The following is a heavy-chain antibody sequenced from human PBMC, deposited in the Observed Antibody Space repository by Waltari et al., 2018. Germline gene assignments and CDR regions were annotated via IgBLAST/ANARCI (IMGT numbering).Heavy chain of an antibody. J-gene: IGHJ4*02. D-gene: IGHD3-22*01. CDR1: GYSISSGYY. CDR3: ARVSDSSGWAFDY. Sequence: QVQLQESGPGLVKPSETLSLTCAVSGYSISSGYYWGWIRQPPGKGLEWIGSIYHSGSTYYNPSLKSGVTISVDTSKNHFSLKLSSVTAADTAVYYCARVSDSSGWAFDYWGQGTLVTVSS. V-gene: IGHV4-38-2*01. CDR2: IYHSGST.